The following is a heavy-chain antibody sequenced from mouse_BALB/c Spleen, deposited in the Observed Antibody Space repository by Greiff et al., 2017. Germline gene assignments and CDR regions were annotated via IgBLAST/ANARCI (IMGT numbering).Heavy chain of an antibody. V-gene: IGHV1-67*01. Sequence: VQLQQSGPELVRPGVSVKISCKGSGYTFTDYAMHWVKQSHAKSLEWIGVISTYYGNTNYNQKFKGKATMTVDKSSSTAYMELARLTSEDSAIYYCAREGFAYWGQGTLVTVSA. CDR2: ISTYYGNT. CDR1: GYTFTDYA. J-gene: IGHJ3*01. CDR3: AREGFAY.